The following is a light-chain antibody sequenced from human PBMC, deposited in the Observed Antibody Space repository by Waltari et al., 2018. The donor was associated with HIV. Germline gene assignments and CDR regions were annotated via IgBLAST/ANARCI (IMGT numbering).Light chain of an antibody. V-gene: IGKV3D-15*03. CDR3: QQYINWPPVT. CDR2: GAS. J-gene: IGKJ4*01. CDR1: QSVSRN. Sequence: EIVMTQSPATLSVSPGERATLSCRASQSVSRNLAWYQQKPGQAPRLLIYGASIRATGIPARFSGSGSGTDFTLTISILQSEDFGVYFCQQYINWPPVTFGGGTKVEIK.